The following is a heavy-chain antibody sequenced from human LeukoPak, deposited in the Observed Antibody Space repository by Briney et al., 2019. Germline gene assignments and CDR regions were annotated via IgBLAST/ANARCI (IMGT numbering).Heavy chain of an antibody. CDR3: ARELVEIAAAATDY. V-gene: IGHV3-21*01. CDR2: ISSRSSYI. Sequence: GGSPRLSCAPSGFTFSSYSMNWVRQAPGKGQGWVSSISSRSSYIYYADSVKGRFTIPRDNAKNSLYLQMNSLRVEDTAVYYCARELVEIAAAATDYWGQGTLVTVSS. J-gene: IGHJ4*02. D-gene: IGHD6-13*01. CDR1: GFTFSSYS.